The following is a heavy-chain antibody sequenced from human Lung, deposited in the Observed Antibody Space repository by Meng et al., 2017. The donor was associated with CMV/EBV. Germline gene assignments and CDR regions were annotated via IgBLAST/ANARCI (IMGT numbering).Heavy chain of an antibody. Sequence: QVQLVQFGAEVKTPGASGKASVKASGYTFPGYYLHWLRQAPGQGLEWVGRITPSSGGTTYAQKFQGRVTMTRDTSISTAYMELSSLRSDDAAIYYCVRANLGSADYWGQGTLVTVSS. V-gene: IGHV1-2*06. J-gene: IGHJ4*02. CDR1: GYTFPGYY. D-gene: IGHD7-27*01. CDR2: ITPSSGGT. CDR3: VRANLGSADY.